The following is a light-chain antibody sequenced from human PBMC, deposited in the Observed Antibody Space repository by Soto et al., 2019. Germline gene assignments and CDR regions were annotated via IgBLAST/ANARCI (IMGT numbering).Light chain of an antibody. CDR1: GSNIGSNS. V-gene: IGLV1-51*01. J-gene: IGLJ2*01. CDR2: DND. Sequence: QSVLTQTPSVSAAPGQTVTISCSGRGSNIGSNSVSWYQQVPGTAPKLLLYDNDKRPSGIPDRFFGSKSGTSATLGIAVLQTADEADYYCGTWESYLSVGVFGGGTKVTVL. CDR3: GTWESYLSVGV.